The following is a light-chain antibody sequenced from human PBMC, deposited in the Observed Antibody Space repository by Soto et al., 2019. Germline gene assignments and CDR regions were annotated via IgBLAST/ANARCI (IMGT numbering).Light chain of an antibody. CDR2: DSS. J-gene: IGKJ4*01. CDR1: QSVGTY. V-gene: IGKV3-11*01. Sequence: EIVLTQSPATLSLSPGERATLSCRASQSVGTYFAWYQQKPGQAPRLLIYDSSNRATGIPARFSGSGSGTDFTLTSSSLEPEDFAVYYCQQRSDWPSTVGGGTKVEIK. CDR3: QQRSDWPST.